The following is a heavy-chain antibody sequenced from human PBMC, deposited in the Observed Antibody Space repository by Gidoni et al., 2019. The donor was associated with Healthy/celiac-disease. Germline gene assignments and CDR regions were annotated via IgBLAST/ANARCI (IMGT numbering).Heavy chain of an antibody. CDR1: GYTFTSYD. V-gene: IGHV1-8*01. J-gene: IGHJ6*02. CDR2: MNPNSGNT. CDR3: ARDGYGSSWYGGDYYYGMDV. D-gene: IGHD6-13*01. Sequence: QVQLVQSGAEVKKPGASVKVSCKASGYTFTSYDINWVRQATGQGLEWLGWMNPNSGNTGYAQKFQGRVTMTRNTSISTAYMELSSRRSEDTAVYYCARDGYGSSWYGGDYYYGMDVWGQGTTVTVSS.